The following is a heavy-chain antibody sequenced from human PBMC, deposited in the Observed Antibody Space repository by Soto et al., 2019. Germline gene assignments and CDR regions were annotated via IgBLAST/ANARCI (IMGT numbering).Heavy chain of an antibody. CDR1: GGSISSYY. D-gene: IGHD3-3*01. V-gene: IGHV4-59*06. Sequence: SETLSLTCTISGGSISSYYWSWIRQPPGKGLEWIGYIYYSGSTYYNPSLKSRVTISVDTSKNQFSLKLSSVTAADTAVYYCAIDPGLRFLEWYFDYWGQGTLVTVSS. J-gene: IGHJ4*02. CDR3: AIDPGLRFLEWYFDY. CDR2: IYYSGST.